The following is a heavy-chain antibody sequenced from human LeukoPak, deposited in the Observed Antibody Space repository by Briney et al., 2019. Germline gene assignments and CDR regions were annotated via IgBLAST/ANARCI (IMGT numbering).Heavy chain of an antibody. V-gene: IGHV3-23*01. Sequence: GGSLRLSCEASGFTFGSHAMYWVRQAPGKGGEWVAGIFGSGATPHYAHPVKRRFTLSIHNSRNTVYLQINSLRAEDTAVYYCGKTTVGYSSGQKPAWPVDYWGQGTLVTVSS. CDR2: IFGSGATP. J-gene: IGHJ4*02. CDR1: GFTFGSHA. CDR3: GKTTVGYSSGQKPAWPVDY. D-gene: IGHD5-18*01.